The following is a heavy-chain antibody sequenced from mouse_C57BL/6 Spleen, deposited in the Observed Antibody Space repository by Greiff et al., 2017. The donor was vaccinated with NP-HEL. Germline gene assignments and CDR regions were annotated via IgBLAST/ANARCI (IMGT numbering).Heavy chain of an antibody. CDR3: ARVGKRDYFDY. J-gene: IGHJ2*01. CDR1: GFTFSSYA. Sequence: EVKLMESGGGLVKPGGSLKLSCAASGFTFSSYAMSWVRQTPEKRLEWVATISDGGSYTYYPDNVKGRFTISRDNAKNNLYLQMSHLKSEDTAMYYCARVGKRDYFDYWGQGTTLTVSS. V-gene: IGHV5-4*03. D-gene: IGHD2-1*01. CDR2: ISDGGSYT.